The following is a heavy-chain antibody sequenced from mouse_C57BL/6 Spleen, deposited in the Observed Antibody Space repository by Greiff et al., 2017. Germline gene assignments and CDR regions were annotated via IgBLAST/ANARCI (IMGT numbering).Heavy chain of an antibody. D-gene: IGHD2-2*01. CDR3: ARDGYEGFDY. CDR1: GFTFSDYY. CDR2: INYDGSST. Sequence: DVQLQESEGGLVQPGSSMKLSCTASGFTFSDYYMAWVRQVPEKGLEWVANINYDGSSTYYLDSLKSRFIISRDNAKNILYLQMSSLKSEDTATYYCARDGYEGFDYWGQGTTLTVSS. J-gene: IGHJ2*01. V-gene: IGHV5-16*01.